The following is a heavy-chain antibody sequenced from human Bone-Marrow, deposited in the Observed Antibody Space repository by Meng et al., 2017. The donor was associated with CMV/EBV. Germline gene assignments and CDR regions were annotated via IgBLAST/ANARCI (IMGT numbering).Heavy chain of an antibody. CDR2: INPNSGGT. Sequence: ASVKVSCKASGYTFTAYYMHWVRQAPGQGLEWMGWINPNSGGTNYAQKFQGRVTMTRDTSISTAYMELSRLRSDDTAVYYCARDRKYCSSTSCSGNWFDPWGQGTLVTFSS. D-gene: IGHD2-2*01. CDR1: GYTFTAYY. CDR3: ARDRKYCSSTSCSGNWFDP. J-gene: IGHJ5*02. V-gene: IGHV1-2*02.